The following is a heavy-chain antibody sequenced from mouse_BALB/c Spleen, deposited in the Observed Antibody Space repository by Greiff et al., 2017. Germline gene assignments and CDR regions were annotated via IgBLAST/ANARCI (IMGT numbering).Heavy chain of an antibody. Sequence: QGQLQQPGAELVRPGASVKLSCKASGYTFTSYWINWVKQRPGQGLEWIGNIYPSDSYTNYNQKFKDKATLTVDESSSTAYMQLSSLTSEDSAVYFCARRGSGYDAMDYWGQGTSVTVSS. CDR2: IYPSDSYT. V-gene: IGHV1-69*02. J-gene: IGHJ4*01. CDR3: ARRGSGYDAMDY. CDR1: GYTFTSYW. D-gene: IGHD3-1*01.